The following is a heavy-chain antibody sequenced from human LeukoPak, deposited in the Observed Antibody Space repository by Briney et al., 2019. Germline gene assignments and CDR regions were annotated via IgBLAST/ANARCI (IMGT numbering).Heavy chain of an antibody. CDR2: ISGSGGST. Sequence: GGSLRLSCAASGFTFDDYAMHWVRQAPGKGLEWVSGISGSGGSTYYADSVKGRFTISRDNSKNTLYLQMYNLRAADTAVYYCTRESLGSVDPRGYSTTVSQDVWGKGTTVTISS. CDR1: GFTFDDYA. V-gene: IGHV3-23*01. D-gene: IGHD4-17*01. CDR3: TRESLGSVDPRGYSTTVSQDV. J-gene: IGHJ6*04.